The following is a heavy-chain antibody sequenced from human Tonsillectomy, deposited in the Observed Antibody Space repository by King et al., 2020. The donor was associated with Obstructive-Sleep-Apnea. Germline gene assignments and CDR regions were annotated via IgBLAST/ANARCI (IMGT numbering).Heavy chain of an antibody. V-gene: IGHV5-10-1*01. J-gene: IGHJ5*02. CDR3: ARKGLGYCSGGSCYSEKGNWFDP. D-gene: IGHD2-15*01. CDR2: IDPSDSYT. Sequence: EVQLVESGAEVKKPGESLRISCKGSGYSFTSYWISWVRQMPGKGLEWMGRIDPSDSYTNYSPSFQGHVTISADKSISTAYLQWSSLKASDTASYYCARKGLGYCSGGSCYSEKGNWFDPWGQGTLVTVSS. CDR1: GYSFTSYW.